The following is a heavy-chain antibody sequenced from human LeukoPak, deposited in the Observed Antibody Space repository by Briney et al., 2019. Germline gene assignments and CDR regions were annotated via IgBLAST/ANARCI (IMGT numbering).Heavy chain of an antibody. CDR2: INPSGGST. Sequence: ASVKVSCKASGYTFTSYYMHWVRQAPGQGLERMGVINPSGGSTSYAQKFQGRVTMTRDTSTSTVYMELSSLRSEDTAVYYCAVNAAAGTVSDYWGQGTLVTVSS. V-gene: IGHV1-46*01. D-gene: IGHD6-13*01. J-gene: IGHJ4*02. CDR3: AVNAAAGTVSDY. CDR1: GYTFTSYY.